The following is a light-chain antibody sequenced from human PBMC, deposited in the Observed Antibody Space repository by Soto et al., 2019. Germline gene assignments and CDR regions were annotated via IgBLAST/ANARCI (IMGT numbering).Light chain of an antibody. J-gene: IGKJ2*01. CDR3: QQYQDFPYT. CDR1: QSVSHW. CDR2: RAS. Sequence: DIQMTQAPPTLAASLGDRVTFTCRASQSVSHWLAWYQQKPGTAPKLLISRASDLENGVPSRFSAGASGTEFILTISRLEADDFGTYYGQQYQDFPYTCGQGTRLE. V-gene: IGKV1-5*03.